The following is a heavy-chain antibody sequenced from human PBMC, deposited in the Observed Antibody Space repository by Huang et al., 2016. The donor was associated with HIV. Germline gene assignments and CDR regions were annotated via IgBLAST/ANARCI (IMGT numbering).Heavy chain of an antibody. V-gene: IGHV4-59*02. J-gene: IGHJ5*02. D-gene: IGHD6-19*01. CDR2: VYDSGTT. CDR1: GDSVSSHY. Sequence: QVRLQESGPGLVKPSETLSLSCTVSGDSVSSHYWGWIRHPPGKGLEWIGTVYDSGTTKYNPRRKSRITISVDTSKNGFSLNITSVSAADTAMYFCVRDQGRLAVGGIDNWFDPWGQGVLVTVSS. CDR3: VRDQGRLAVGGIDNWFDP.